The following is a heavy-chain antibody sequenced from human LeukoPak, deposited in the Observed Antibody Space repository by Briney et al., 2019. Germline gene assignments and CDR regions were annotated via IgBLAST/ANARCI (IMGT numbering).Heavy chain of an antibody. CDR3: ATNYCSSTSCYNYYYYMDV. CDR2: ISAYNGNT. J-gene: IGHJ6*03. CDR1: GYTFTSYG. D-gene: IGHD2-2*02. Sequence: ASVKVSCKASGYTFTSYGISWVRQAPGQGLEWMGWISAYNGNTNYAQKLQGRVTMTTDTSTSTAYVELRSLRSDDTAVYYCATNYCSSTSCYNYYYYMDVWGKGTTVTVSS. V-gene: IGHV1-18*01.